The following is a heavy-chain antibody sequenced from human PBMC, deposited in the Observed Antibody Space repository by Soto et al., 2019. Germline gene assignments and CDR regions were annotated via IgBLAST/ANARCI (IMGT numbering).Heavy chain of an antibody. Sequence: ASVKVPCKASGYTFISQYIHWVRQAPGQGPEWMGIINPSGGTTSYAQKFQGRVTMTTDTSTSTVYMDLSSLRSEDMAVYYCARGGGYYYHGMDVWGQGTTVTVSS. V-gene: IGHV1-46*01. CDR3: ARGGGYYYHGMDV. CDR1: GYTFISQY. CDR2: INPSGGTT. J-gene: IGHJ6*02.